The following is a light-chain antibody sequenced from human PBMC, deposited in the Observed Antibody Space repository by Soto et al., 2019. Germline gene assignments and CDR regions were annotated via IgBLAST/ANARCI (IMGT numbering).Light chain of an antibody. CDR2: SNN. Sequence: QSVLTQPPSASGTPGQRVTISCSGSSSNIGSNTVNWYQQLPGTAPKLLIYSNNQRPSGVPDRCSGSKSGTSASLAISGLKSEDEADDYCASWDDILNGSYVFGAGTKVTVL. CDR1: SSNIGSNT. CDR3: ASWDDILNGSYV. J-gene: IGLJ1*01. V-gene: IGLV1-44*01.